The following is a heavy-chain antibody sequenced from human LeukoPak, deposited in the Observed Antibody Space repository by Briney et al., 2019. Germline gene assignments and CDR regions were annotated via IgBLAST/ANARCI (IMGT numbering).Heavy chain of an antibody. CDR3: VKERAPWRAFDI. V-gene: IGHV3-64D*06. J-gene: IGHJ3*02. D-gene: IGHD3-3*01. CDR2: INIDGGTT. Sequence: GGSLRLSCSASGFSFSSYSMHWVRQAPGKGLEYVSSINIDGGTTIYADSVKGRFTISRDNSKNTLFLQMSSLRGDDSAVYYCVKERAPWRAFDIWGRGTMVTVSS. CDR1: GFSFSSYS.